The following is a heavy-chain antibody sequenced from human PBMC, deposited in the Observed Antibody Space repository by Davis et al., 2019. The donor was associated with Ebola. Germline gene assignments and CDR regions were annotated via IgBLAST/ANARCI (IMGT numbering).Heavy chain of an antibody. CDR2: ISVGTGAI. CDR1: GFTFSCSS. Sequence: GESLKISCAASGFTFSCSSMNWVRRAPGKGPEWVSHISVGTGAIEYADPVKGRFTMSRDIAKNSLYLQMNSLRDEDTAVYYCARGRDYAFDIWGQGTTVTVSS. V-gene: IGHV3-48*02. CDR3: ARGRDYAFDI. D-gene: IGHD2-21*02. J-gene: IGHJ3*02.